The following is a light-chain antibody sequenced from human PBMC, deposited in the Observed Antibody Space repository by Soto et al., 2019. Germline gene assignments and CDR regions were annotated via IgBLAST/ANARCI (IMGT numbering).Light chain of an antibody. V-gene: IGKV1-9*01. CDR1: PGIRID. CDR2: GAS. Sequence: DIQLTQSPSFLSASVGDRVTITCRASPGIRIDLAWYQQKPGKAPKLLIYGASTLQSGVPSRFSGSGSVTEFTLTISSLQSEYFATDYCQQINRTQFTFGPGTKVDIK. J-gene: IGKJ3*01. CDR3: QQINRTQFT.